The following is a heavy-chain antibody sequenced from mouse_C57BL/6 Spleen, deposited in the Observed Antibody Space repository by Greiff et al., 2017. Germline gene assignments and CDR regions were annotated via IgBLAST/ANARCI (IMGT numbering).Heavy chain of an antibody. CDR1: GFSLTSYG. CDR2: IWRGGST. J-gene: IGHJ4*01. Sequence: VKVVQSGPGLVQPSQSLSITCTVSGFSLTSYGVHWVRQSPGKGLEWLGVIWRGGSTDYNAALMSRLSITKDNSKSQVFLKMNSLQADDTAIYYGANASSYYYGSSGELGYDMEDWGQGTSVTVSS. CDR3: ANASSYYYGSSGELGYDMED. V-gene: IGHV2-5*01. D-gene: IGHD1-1*01.